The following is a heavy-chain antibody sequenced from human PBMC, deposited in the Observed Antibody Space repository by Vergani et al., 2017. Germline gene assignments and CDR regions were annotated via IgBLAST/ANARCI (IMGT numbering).Heavy chain of an antibody. J-gene: IGHJ2*01. CDR2: VHSTGTT. CDR3: ARHLTTWYVSPFDL. D-gene: IGHD6-13*01. Sequence: QLQLQESGPGLVKPSQTLSLTCTVSGYSIPTTNYYWGWIRQPPGKGLEWLGTVHSTGTTYYNPSLKSRLAVSVDRSKNYLSLNLTSVTATDTAGYYCARHLTTWYVSPFDLWGRGALVTVSS. V-gene: IGHV4-39*01. CDR1: GYSIPTTNYY.